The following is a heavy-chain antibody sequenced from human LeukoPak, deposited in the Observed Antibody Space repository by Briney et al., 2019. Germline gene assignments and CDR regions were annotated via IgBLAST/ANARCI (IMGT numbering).Heavy chain of an antibody. J-gene: IGHJ5*02. CDR2: FDPEYGET. Sequence: ASVTVSCTVSGYTLTELSIHWVRQAPGKGLEWMGGFDPEYGETVYAQKFQGRVTMTEDTSTDTTYMDLSSLKSEDTAVYYCATFTRGGSGNIRPYNWLDPWGQGTLVTVSS. D-gene: IGHD3-10*01. V-gene: IGHV1-24*01. CDR3: ATFTRGGSGNIRPYNWLDP. CDR1: GYTLTELS.